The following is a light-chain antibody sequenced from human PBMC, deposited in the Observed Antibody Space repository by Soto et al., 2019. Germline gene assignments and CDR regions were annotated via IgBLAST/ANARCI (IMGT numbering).Light chain of an antibody. CDR2: GTS. CDR3: HQYGDSPQT. CDR1: QSVTTSY. J-gene: IGKJ1*01. V-gene: IGKV3-20*01. Sequence: EIVLTQSPGTLSLSPGERATLSCRTSQSVTTSYVAWYQQKPGQAPRLLIYGTSNRATGIPDRFSGSGSATDFTLTISRLEPEDFAVYYCHQYGDSPQTFGQGTKVDTK.